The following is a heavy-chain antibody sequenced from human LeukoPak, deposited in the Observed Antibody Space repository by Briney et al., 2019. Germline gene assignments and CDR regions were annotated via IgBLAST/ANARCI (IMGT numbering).Heavy chain of an antibody. D-gene: IGHD5-18*01. CDR1: GFTFSSYA. CDR2: ISWGGETT. V-gene: IGHV3-23*01. CDR3: AKEDTAAFDY. J-gene: IGHJ4*02. Sequence: GGSLRLSCAASGFTFSSYAMSWVRQAPGKGLEWVSSISWGGETTYYADSAKGRFSISRDNSKNTLSLQMNSLRAEDTAIYYCAKEDTAAFDYWGQGTLVTVSS.